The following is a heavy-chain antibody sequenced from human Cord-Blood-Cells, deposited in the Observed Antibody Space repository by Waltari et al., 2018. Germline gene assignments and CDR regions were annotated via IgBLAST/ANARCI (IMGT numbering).Heavy chain of an antibody. V-gene: IGHV1-69*06. Sequence: QVQLVQSGAAVKKPGYSVKVSCQASGGNFSSYAISWMRQAPGQGLGWMGGIIPIFGTANDAQKFQGRVTITADKSTITAYMELSSLRSEDTAVYYCARGPPYSSSSSGWGQGTLVTVSS. CDR1: GGNFSSYA. D-gene: IGHD6-6*01. J-gene: IGHJ4*02. CDR2: IIPIFGTA. CDR3: ARGPPYSSSSSG.